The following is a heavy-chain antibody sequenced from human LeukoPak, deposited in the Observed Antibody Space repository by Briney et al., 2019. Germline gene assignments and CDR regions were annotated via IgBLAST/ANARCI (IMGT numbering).Heavy chain of an antibody. D-gene: IGHD3-16*01. V-gene: IGHV4-59*08. J-gene: IGHJ4*02. CDR2: INYSGST. CDR3: PRLNGGN. CDR1: GGSISTYY. Sequence: RPPETLSLTCAVSGGSISTYYWSWIRQPPGKGLEWIGYINYSGSTNYNPSLKSRVSISVDTSKNQFSLKLSSVTAADTAVYYCPRLNGGNWGQGTLVTVSS.